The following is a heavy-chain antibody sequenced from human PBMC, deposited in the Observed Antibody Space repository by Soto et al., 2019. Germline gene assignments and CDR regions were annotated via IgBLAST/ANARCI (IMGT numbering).Heavy chain of an antibody. D-gene: IGHD3-22*01. CDR3: ARDGELYYDSSGFLDY. V-gene: IGHV3-30*03. Sequence: GGSLRLSCAASGFTFSSYGMHWVRQAPGKGLEWVAVISYDGSNKYYADSVKGRFTISRDNSKNTLYLQMNSLRAEDTAVYYCARDGELYYDSSGFLDYWGQGTLVTVSS. CDR2: ISYDGSNK. CDR1: GFTFSSYG. J-gene: IGHJ4*02.